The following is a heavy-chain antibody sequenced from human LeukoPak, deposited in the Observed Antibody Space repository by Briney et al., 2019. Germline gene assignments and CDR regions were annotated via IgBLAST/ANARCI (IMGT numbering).Heavy chain of an antibody. D-gene: IGHD5/OR15-5a*01. J-gene: IGHJ3*01. CDR2: INPVTRAT. Sequence: ASVKISCKTSGYIFTDYYIHWVRQAPGQGLEWMAWINPVTRATNYAQKFQDRVTLTRDTSISTVYMALSRLTSDDTAVYFCARGGLAGLESTDAFDLWGRGTMVTVSS. V-gene: IGHV1-2*02. CDR3: ARGGLAGLESTDAFDL. CDR1: GYIFTDYY.